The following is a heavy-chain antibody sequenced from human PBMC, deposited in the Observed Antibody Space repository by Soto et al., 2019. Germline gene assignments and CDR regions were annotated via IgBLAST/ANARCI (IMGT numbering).Heavy chain of an antibody. CDR1: GFTFSDYS. V-gene: IGHV3-21*01. CDR2: ISSRSSHI. Sequence: EVQLVESGGGLVKPGGSLRLTCAASGFTFSDYSMNWVRQAPGKGLEWVSSISSRSSHIYYAESVKGRFTISRDNAKTSLYLQMSSLRAEDTAVYYCASHLGVASPSSQHWGQGTLVTVSS. CDR3: ASHLGVASPSSQH. J-gene: IGHJ1*01. D-gene: IGHD6-19*01.